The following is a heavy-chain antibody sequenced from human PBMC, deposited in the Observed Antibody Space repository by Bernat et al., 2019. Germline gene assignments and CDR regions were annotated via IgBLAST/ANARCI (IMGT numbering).Heavy chain of an antibody. CDR1: GYTFTSYY. J-gene: IGHJ4*02. D-gene: IGHD5-12*01. CDR3: ARPDSGYALLDY. CDR2: INPSGGST. Sequence: QVQLVESGAEVKKPGASVKVSCKASGYTFTSYYMHWVRQAPGQGLEWMGIINPSGGSTSYAQKFQGRVTMTRDTTTSTVYMELSSLRSEDTAVYYCARPDSGYALLDYWGQGTLVTVSS. V-gene: IGHV1-46*01.